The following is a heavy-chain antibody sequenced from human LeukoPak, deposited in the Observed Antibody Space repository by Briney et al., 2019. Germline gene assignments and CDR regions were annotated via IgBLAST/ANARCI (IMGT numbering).Heavy chain of an antibody. J-gene: IGHJ5*02. D-gene: IGHD3-10*01. CDR2: IYYSGST. V-gene: IGHV4-59*01. CDR3: ARDPVGSNWFDP. CDR1: GDSIRTYY. Sequence: SETLSLTCTVSGDSIRTYYWSWIRQPPGKGLEWIGYIYYSGSTNYNPSLKSRVTISVDTSKNQFSLKLSSVTAADTAVYYCARDPVGSNWFDPWDQGTLVTVSS.